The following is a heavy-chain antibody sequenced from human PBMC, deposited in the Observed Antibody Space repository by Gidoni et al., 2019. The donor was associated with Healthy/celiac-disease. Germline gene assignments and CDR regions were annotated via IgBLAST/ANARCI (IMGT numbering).Heavy chain of an antibody. V-gene: IGHV3-9*01. Sequence: EVQLVESGGGLVQPGRSLRLSCAASGFTFDDYAMHWVRQAPGKGLEWVSGISWNSGSIGYADSVKGRFTISRDNAKNSLYLQMNSLRAEDTALYYCAKSFVYYDSSGSAAFDIWGQGTMVTVSS. CDR1: GFTFDDYA. CDR2: ISWNSGSI. D-gene: IGHD3-22*01. CDR3: AKSFVYYDSSGSAAFDI. J-gene: IGHJ3*02.